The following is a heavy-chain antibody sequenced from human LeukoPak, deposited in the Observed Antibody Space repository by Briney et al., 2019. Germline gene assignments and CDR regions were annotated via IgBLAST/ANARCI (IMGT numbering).Heavy chain of an antibody. Sequence: SETLSLTCAVYGGSFSGYYWSWIRQPPGKGLEWIGEINHSGSTNYNPSLKSRVTISVDTSKNQFSLKLSSVTAADTAVYYCARVCLGYDFWSGYYSSHYYYMDVWGKGTTVTVSS. J-gene: IGHJ6*03. V-gene: IGHV4-34*01. CDR3: ARVCLGYDFWSGYYSSHYYYMDV. CDR1: GGSFSGYY. CDR2: INHSGST. D-gene: IGHD3-3*01.